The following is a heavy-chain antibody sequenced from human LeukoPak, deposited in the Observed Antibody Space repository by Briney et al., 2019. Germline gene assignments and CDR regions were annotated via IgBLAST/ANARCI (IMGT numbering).Heavy chain of an antibody. CDR1: GGSFSGYY. J-gene: IGHJ4*02. CDR3: ARVEGPMCY. CDR2: INHSGST. V-gene: IGHV4-34*01. Sequence: SETLSLTCAVYGGSFSGYYWSWIRQPPGKGLEWIGEINHSGSTNYNPSLKSRVTISVDKSKSQFYLKMTSVTAADTALYFCARVEGPMCYWGQGTLVTVSS. D-gene: IGHD5-24*01.